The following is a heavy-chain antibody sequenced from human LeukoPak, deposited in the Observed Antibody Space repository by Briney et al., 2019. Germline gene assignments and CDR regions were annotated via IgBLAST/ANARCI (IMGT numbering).Heavy chain of an antibody. CDR2: MNPNSGNT. V-gene: IGHV1-8*01. Sequence: ASVTVSCKASGYTFTSYDINWVQQATGQGLEWMGWMNPNSGNTGYAQKFQGRVTMTRNTSISTAYMELSSLRSEDTAVYYCANTYYYDSSGYPSPIWGQGTLVTVSS. CDR3: ANTYYYDSSGYPSPI. J-gene: IGHJ4*02. CDR1: GYTFTSYD. D-gene: IGHD3-22*01.